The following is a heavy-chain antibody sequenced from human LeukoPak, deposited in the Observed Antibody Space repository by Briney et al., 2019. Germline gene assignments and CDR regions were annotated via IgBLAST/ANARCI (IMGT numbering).Heavy chain of an antibody. D-gene: IGHD3-22*01. J-gene: IGHJ4*02. CDR1: GVSINTNY. CDR2: IYSKGNA. CDR3: ATPGGDPARSNYYKT. V-gene: IGHV4-59*01. Sequence: TSETLSLTCNVSGVSINTNYWSWIRQSPGKGLEWIGCIYSKGNANYDPSLKSRVTMSLDTSKPKFSLNLNSVTAADTAVSSCATPGGDPARSNYYKTWGQGILVSVTS.